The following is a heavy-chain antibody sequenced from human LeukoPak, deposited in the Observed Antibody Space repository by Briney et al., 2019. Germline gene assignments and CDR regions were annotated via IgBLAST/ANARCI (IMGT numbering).Heavy chain of an antibody. J-gene: IGHJ4*02. Sequence: GESLRLSCAASGFTFSSYAMSWVCQAPGKGLEWVSAISGSGGSTYYADSVKGRFTISRDNSKNTLYLQMNSLRAEDTAVYYRAKGDYSNYEDYLDYWGQGTLVTVSS. CDR1: GFTFSSYA. CDR3: AKGDYSNYEDYLDY. V-gene: IGHV3-23*01. D-gene: IGHD4-11*01. CDR2: ISGSGGST.